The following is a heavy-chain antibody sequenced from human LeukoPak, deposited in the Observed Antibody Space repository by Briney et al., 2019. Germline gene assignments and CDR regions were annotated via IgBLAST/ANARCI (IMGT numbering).Heavy chain of an antibody. D-gene: IGHD2-15*01. Sequence: SETLSLTCAVYGGSFSGYYWSWIRQPPGKGLEWIGEINHSGSTNYNPSLKSRVTISVDTSKNQFPLKLSSVTAADTAVYYCARGRWPKGSIDYWGQGTLVTVSS. V-gene: IGHV4-34*01. CDR1: GGSFSGYY. CDR3: ARGRWPKGSIDY. CDR2: INHSGST. J-gene: IGHJ4*02.